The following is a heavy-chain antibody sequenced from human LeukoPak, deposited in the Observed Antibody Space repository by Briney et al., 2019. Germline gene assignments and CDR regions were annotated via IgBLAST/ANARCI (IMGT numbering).Heavy chain of an antibody. J-gene: IGHJ3*02. V-gene: IGHV3-48*01. Sequence: GGSLRLSCAASGFTFSSYSMNWVRQAPGKGLEWVSYISSISSTIYYADSVKGRFTISRDNSKNTLYLQMNSLRAEDTAVYYCAKDLRADDAFDIWGQGTMVTVSS. D-gene: IGHD4-17*01. CDR2: ISSISSTI. CDR3: AKDLRADDAFDI. CDR1: GFTFSSYS.